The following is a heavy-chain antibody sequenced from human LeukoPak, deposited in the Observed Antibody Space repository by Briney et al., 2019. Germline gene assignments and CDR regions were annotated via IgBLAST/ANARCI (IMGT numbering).Heavy chain of an antibody. D-gene: IGHD1-1*01. CDR3: ARLAHCNDGTRPTYGMDV. CDR2: IYTSGST. CDR1: GGSISSYY. J-gene: IGHJ6*02. V-gene: IGHV4-4*07. Sequence: SETLSLTCTVSGGSISSYYWSWIRQPAGKGLEWIGRIYTSGSTNYNPSLKSRVTMSVDTSKNQFSLRLRSVTAADTAVYYCARLAHCNDGTRPTYGMDVWGQGTTVTVSS.